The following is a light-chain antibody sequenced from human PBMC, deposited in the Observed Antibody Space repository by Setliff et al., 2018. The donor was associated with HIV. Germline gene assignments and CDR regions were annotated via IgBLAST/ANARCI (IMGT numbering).Light chain of an antibody. CDR2: EVS. J-gene: IGLJ1*01. CDR1: SSDVGSYNL. V-gene: IGLV2-23*02. Sequence: SALAQPASVSGSPGQSITISCTGTSSDVGSYNLVSWYQQHPGKAPKLMIYEVSKGPSGVSNRFSGSKSGNTASLTISGLQAEDEGDYYCCSYASGTFVFGTGTKVTVL. CDR3: CSYASGTFV.